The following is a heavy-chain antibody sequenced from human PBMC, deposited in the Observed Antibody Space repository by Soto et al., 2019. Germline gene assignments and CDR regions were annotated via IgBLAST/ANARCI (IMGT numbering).Heavy chain of an antibody. Sequence: TGGSLRLSCAASGFTFSSYAMHWVRQAPGKGLEWVAVISYDGSNKYYADSVKGRFTISRDNSKNTLYLQMNSLRAEDTAVYYCARDYYDYVWGSYPIYGMDVWGQGTTVTVSS. CDR3: ARDYYDYVWGSYPIYGMDV. J-gene: IGHJ6*02. CDR2: ISYDGSNK. CDR1: GFTFSSYA. D-gene: IGHD3-16*02. V-gene: IGHV3-30-3*01.